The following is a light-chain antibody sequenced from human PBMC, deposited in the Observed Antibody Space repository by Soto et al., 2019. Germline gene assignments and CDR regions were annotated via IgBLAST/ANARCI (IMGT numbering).Light chain of an antibody. CDR2: GAS. Sequence: EIVLTQSPGTLSLSPAETATLSCRDSQTISSNFLARYRQRPGQAPRLLSYGASSRATGLPDRFSGSGSGTDFTLSICRLEREVFAVYYCQQFGLSPTVGGGTKVESK. J-gene: IGKJ4*01. V-gene: IGKV3-20*01. CDR1: QTISSNF. CDR3: QQFGLSPT.